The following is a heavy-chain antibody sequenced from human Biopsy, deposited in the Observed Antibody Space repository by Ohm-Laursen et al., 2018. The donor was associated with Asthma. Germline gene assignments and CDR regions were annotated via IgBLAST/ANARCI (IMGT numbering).Heavy chain of an antibody. CDR2: IYYNGRT. Sequence: GTLSLTCSVSGGSISSSSYYWGWIRQPPGKGLEWIGSIYYNGRTYYNPSLKSRVTISVDTSKKQLSLELSSVTAADTAVYYCARDGGLTSYPGTFRIWGQGKMVTVSS. J-gene: IGHJ3*02. CDR1: GGSISSSSYY. V-gene: IGHV4-39*02. D-gene: IGHD1-1*01. CDR3: ARDGGLTSYPGTFRI.